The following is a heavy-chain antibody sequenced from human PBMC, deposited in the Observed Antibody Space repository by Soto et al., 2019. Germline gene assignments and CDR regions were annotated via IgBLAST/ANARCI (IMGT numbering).Heavy chain of an antibody. CDR2: IIPIFGTA. CDR3: ARDRRSFSGGVGATMGFDY. CDR1: GGTFSSYA. V-gene: IGHV1-69*13. J-gene: IGHJ4*02. Sequence: GASVKVSCKASGGTFSSYAISWVRQAPGQGLEWMGGIIPIFGTANYAQKFQGRVTITADESTSTAYMELSSLRSGDTAVYYCARDRRSFSGGVGATMGFDYWGQGTLVTVYS. D-gene: IGHD1-26*01.